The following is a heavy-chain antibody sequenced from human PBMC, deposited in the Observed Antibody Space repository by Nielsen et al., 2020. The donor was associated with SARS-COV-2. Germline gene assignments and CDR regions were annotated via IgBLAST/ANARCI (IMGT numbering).Heavy chain of an antibody. CDR3: AKGGSLIWFGEFDY. V-gene: IGHV3-9*01. D-gene: IGHD3-10*01. Sequence: SLKISCAASGFPFDNYAMHWVRRVPGKGLEWVSDISWNSGSIGYADSVKGRFTISRDNAKNSLYLQVNSLRAEDTALYYCAKGGSLIWFGEFDYWGLGTLVTVSS. CDR2: ISWNSGSI. J-gene: IGHJ4*02. CDR1: GFPFDNYA.